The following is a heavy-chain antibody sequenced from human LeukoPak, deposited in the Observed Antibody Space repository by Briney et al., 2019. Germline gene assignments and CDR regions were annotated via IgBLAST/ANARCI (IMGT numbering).Heavy chain of an antibody. CDR2: IFTSGST. CDR1: GGSHSSYY. V-gene: IGHV4-4*07. Sequence: SENLSLTCTVSGGSHSSYYWSWIRQPPREGVGGVWRIFTSGSTNYNPSLKSRVTMSVDTSKNQFSLKLSSVTAADTAVYYCARAGRSYQLLPYYYYGMDVWGQGTTVTVSS. J-gene: IGHJ6*02. CDR3: ARAGRSYQLLPYYYYGMDV. D-gene: IGHD2-2*01.